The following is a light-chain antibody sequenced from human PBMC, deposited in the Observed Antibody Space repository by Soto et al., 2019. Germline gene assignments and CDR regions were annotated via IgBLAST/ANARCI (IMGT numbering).Light chain of an antibody. V-gene: IGKV3-20*01. CDR1: QSVSSSY. Sequence: EIVLTQSPGTLSLSPGERATLSCRASQSVSSSYLAWYQQKPGQAPRLLIYGASSRATGIPDRFSGSVSGTDFTLTISRLEPEDFAVYYCQQYGSSLYTFGHGTKLEIK. J-gene: IGKJ2*01. CDR3: QQYGSSLYT. CDR2: GAS.